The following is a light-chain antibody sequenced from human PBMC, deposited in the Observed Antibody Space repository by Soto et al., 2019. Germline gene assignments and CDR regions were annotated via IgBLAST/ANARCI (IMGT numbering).Light chain of an antibody. CDR2: DVS. J-gene: IGLJ1*01. V-gene: IGLV2-14*01. CDR1: SSDVGGYNY. CDR3: SSYTSSSTLLYV. Sequence: QSALTQPASVSGSPGQSITISCTGTSSDVGGYNYVSWYQQHPGKAPKLMIYDVSNRPSGVSNRFSGSQFGNTASVTISGLQAEDEADYYCSSYTSSSTLLYVFGTGTKLTVL.